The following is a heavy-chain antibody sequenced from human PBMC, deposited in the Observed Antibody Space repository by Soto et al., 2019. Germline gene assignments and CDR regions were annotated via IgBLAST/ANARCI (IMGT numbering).Heavy chain of an antibody. Sequence: TLSLTCTVSGGSISSGDYYWSWIRQPPGKGLEWIGYIYYSGSTYYNPSLKSRVTISVDTSKNQFSLKLSSVTAADTAVYYCARDHNSSGYYSAWGQGTLVTVSS. CDR3: ARDHNSSGYYSA. V-gene: IGHV4-30-4*01. J-gene: IGHJ4*02. CDR1: GGSISSGDYY. CDR2: IYYSGST. D-gene: IGHD3-22*01.